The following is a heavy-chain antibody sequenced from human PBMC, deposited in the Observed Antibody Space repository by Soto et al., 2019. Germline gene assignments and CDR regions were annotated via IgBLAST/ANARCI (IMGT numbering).Heavy chain of an antibody. CDR2: INHSGST. J-gene: IGHJ5*02. CDR3: ATANWSHHYFDP. D-gene: IGHD1-1*01. CDR1: GGSFSGYY. Sequence: SETLSLTCAVYGGSFSGYYWSWLRQPPGKGLEWIGEINHSGSTNYNPSLKSRVTISVDTSKNQFSLKVTSVTAADTAVYYCATANWSHHYFDPWGQGTLVTVSS. V-gene: IGHV4-34*01.